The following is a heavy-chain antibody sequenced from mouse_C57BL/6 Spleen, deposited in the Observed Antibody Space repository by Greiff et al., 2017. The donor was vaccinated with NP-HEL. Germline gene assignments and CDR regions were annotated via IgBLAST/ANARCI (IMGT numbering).Heavy chain of an antibody. CDR2: IYPGDGDT. D-gene: IGHD2-4*01. V-gene: IGHV1-82*01. CDR1: GYAFSSSW. J-gene: IGHJ2*01. CDR3: ASQYDYDRGGYFDY. Sequence: QVQLQQSGPELVKPGASVKISCKASGYAFSSSWMNWVKQRPGKGLEWIGRIYPGDGDTNYNGKFKGKATLTADKSSSTAYMQLSSLTSEDSAVYLCASQYDYDRGGYFDYWGQGTTLTVSS.